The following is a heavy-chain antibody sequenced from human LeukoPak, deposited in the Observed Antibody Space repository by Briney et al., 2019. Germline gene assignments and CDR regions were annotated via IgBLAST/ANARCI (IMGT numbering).Heavy chain of an antibody. V-gene: IGHV3-23*01. CDR3: ARGIAVAAFDY. CDR1: GFSFGDYA. CDR2: ISGSGGTT. D-gene: IGHD6-19*01. Sequence: GGSLRLSCTASGFSFGDYAMSWVRQAPGKGLEWVSVISGSGGTTYYADSVKGRFTISRDNSKNTLYLQMNSLRAEDTAVYYCARGIAVAAFDYWGQGTLVTVSS. J-gene: IGHJ4*02.